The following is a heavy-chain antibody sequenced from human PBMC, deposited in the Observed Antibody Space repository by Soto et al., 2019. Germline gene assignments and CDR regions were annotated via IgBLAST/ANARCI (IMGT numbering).Heavy chain of an antibody. CDR3: AAPDFGDYWYFDL. CDR2: IVVGSGHT. D-gene: IGHD4-17*01. J-gene: IGHJ2*01. V-gene: IGHV1-58*01. Sequence: QMQLVQSGPEVKKPGTSVKVSCKASGFTFSSSIVQWVRQARGQRLEWIGWIVVGSGHTNYEQKFQERVTITRDMSTSTAYMELSSLRSEDTAVYYCAAPDFGDYWYFDLWGRGTLGTVSS. CDR1: GFTFSSSI.